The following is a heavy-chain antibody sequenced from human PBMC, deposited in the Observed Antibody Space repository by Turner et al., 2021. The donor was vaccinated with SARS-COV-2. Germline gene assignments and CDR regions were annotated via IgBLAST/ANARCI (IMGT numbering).Heavy chain of an antibody. CDR1: GYSFTTYG. CDR2: IYPGDSDT. CDR3: ARREWGGSLGHIDF. J-gene: IGHJ4*02. V-gene: IGHV5-51*01. D-gene: IGHD3-3*01. Sequence: EVQLVQSGAEVNKPGESLKTSCKTSGYSFTTYGIGWVRQMPGKGLEWMWIIYPGDSDTRYSPSFQGQVTISADKSISTAYLQWSSLKASDTAMYYCARREWGGSLGHIDFWGQGTLVTVSS.